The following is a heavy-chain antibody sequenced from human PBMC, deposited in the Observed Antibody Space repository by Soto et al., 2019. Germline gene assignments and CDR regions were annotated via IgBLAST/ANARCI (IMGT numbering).Heavy chain of an antibody. V-gene: IGHV4-4*07. CDR2: FYTNGST. D-gene: IGHD2-2*01. Sequence: SETLSLTCTVSGASISTYYWSWIRQPAGKGLEWIGRFYTNGSTNYNPSLKSRVTMSVDTSKNQFSLKLSSVTAADTAIYYCARERLVARGRPGTDVWGQGTRVTVYS. J-gene: IGHJ6*02. CDR1: GASISTYY. CDR3: ARERLVARGRPGTDV.